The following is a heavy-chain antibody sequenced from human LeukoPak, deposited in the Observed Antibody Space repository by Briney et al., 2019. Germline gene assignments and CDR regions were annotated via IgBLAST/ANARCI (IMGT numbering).Heavy chain of an antibody. CDR3: ARARYPGYYYYGMDV. Sequence: SETLSLTCTVSGGSISSYYWSWIRQPPGKGLEWIGYIYYSGSTNYNPSLKSRVTISVDTSKNQFSLKLSSVTAADTAVYYCARARYPGYYYYGMDVWGQGTSVTVSS. CDR2: IYYSGST. J-gene: IGHJ6*02. CDR1: GGSISSYY. V-gene: IGHV4-59*01. D-gene: IGHD3-16*02.